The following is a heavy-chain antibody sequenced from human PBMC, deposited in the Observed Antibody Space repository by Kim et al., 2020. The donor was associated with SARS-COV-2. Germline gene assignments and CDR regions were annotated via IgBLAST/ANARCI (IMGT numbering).Heavy chain of an antibody. CDR3: SSSTVQADFDY. CDR1: GSSVRSSY. V-gene: IGHV3-53*01. J-gene: IGHJ4*02. CDR2: IHDAGST. Sequence: GGSLRLSCAVSGSSVRSSYMTWVRQAPGKGLEWVSAIHDAGSTYYADSVKGRFTISRDIPKDTLYLQMNSLIAEDTAVYYCSSSTVQADFDYWGQGSLV. D-gene: IGHD4-4*01.